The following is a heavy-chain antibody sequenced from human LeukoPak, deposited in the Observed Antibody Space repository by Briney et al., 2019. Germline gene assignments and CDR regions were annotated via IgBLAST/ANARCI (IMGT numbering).Heavy chain of an antibody. Sequence: SETLSLTCAVYGGSFSGYYWSWIRQPPGKGLEWSGEINHSGSTNYNPSLKSRVTISVDTSKNQFSLKLSSVTAADTAVYYCARVVNSSSRVDYWGQGTLVTVSS. CDR1: GGSFSGYY. CDR3: ARVVNSSSRVDY. J-gene: IGHJ4*02. D-gene: IGHD6-6*01. CDR2: INHSGST. V-gene: IGHV4-34*01.